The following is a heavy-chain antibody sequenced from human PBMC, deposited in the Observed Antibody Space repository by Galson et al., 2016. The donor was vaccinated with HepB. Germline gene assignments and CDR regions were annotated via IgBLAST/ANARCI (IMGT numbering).Heavy chain of an antibody. V-gene: IGHV3-11*06. Sequence: SLRLSCAASGFTFSDYYMSWIRQAPGKGLEWVSYISRNSRYINYADSVKGRFTISRDNAKNSLSLQMNSLRAEDAAVYYCARERHSGWYREAFDIWGQGTMVTVSS. J-gene: IGHJ3*02. D-gene: IGHD6-19*01. CDR3: ARERHSGWYREAFDI. CDR1: GFTFSDYY. CDR2: ISRNSRYI.